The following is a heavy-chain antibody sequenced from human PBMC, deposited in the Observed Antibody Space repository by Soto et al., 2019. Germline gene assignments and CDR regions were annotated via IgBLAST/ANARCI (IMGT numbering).Heavy chain of an antibody. Sequence: PSQTLSLTCAISGDSVSSNSAAWNWIRQSPSRGLEWLGRTYYRSKWYNDYAVSVKSRITINPDTSKNQFSLQLNSVTPEDTAVYYCARWGSPVVTPNHYYYYGMDVWGQGTTVTVSS. J-gene: IGHJ6*02. CDR3: ARWGSPVVTPNHYYYYGMDV. D-gene: IGHD2-15*01. CDR2: TYYRSKWYN. CDR1: GDSVSSNSAA. V-gene: IGHV6-1*01.